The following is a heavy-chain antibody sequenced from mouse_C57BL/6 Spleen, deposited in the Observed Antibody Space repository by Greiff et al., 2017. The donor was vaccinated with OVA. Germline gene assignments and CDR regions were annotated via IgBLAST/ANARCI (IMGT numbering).Heavy chain of an antibody. CDR2: IDPETGGT. Sequence: QVQLQQSGAELVRPGASVTLSCKASGFTFTDYEMHWVKQTPVHGLEWIGAIDPETGGTAYNQKFKGKAILTADKSSSTAYMELRSLTSEDSAVYYCTRCRGLSYAMDYWGQGTSVTVSS. CDR1: GFTFTDYE. V-gene: IGHV1-15*01. D-gene: IGHD2-4*01. CDR3: TRCRGLSYAMDY. J-gene: IGHJ4*01.